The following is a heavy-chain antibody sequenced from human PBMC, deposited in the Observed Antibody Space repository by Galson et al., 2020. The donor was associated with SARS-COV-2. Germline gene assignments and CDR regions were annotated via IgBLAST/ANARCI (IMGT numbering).Heavy chain of an antibody. CDR3: ARGYFDWQIPYYYYYGMDV. CDR1: GGSYSGYY. CDR2: INHSGST. D-gene: IGHD3-9*01. V-gene: IGHV4-34*01. J-gene: IGHJ6*02. Sequence: SETLSLTCAVYGGSYSGYYWSWIRQPPGKGLEWIGEINHSGSTNYNPSLKSRVTISVDTSKNQFSLKLSSVTAADTAVYYCARGYFDWQIPYYYYYGMDVWGQGTTVTVSS.